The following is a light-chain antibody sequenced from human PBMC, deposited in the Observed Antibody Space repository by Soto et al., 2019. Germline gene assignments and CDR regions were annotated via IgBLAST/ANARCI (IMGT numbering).Light chain of an antibody. Sequence: EIVLTQSPGTLSLSPGERATLSCRASQSVSSSYLAWYQQKPGQAPRLLIYGASSRATGIPERFSGSGSGTEFTLTISRLEPEDFAVYYCQQYGSSPRITFGQGTRLEIK. J-gene: IGKJ5*01. V-gene: IGKV3-20*01. CDR2: GAS. CDR1: QSVSSSY. CDR3: QQYGSSPRIT.